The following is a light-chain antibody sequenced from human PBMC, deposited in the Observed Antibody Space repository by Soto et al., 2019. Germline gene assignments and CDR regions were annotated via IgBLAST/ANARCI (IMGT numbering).Light chain of an antibody. J-gene: IGKJ4*01. V-gene: IGKV4-1*01. CDR1: QTVLSTSNSKNY. CDR3: CQYYSDTPFT. Sequence: DIVMTQSPDSLAVSLGERATINCNSSQTVLSTSNSKNYVAWYQQRPGQPPKLLIYWASTRESGVPDRFSGSGSWTDFSLPISSLQAEDVAVYYCCQYYSDTPFTFGGGTRVE. CDR2: WAS.